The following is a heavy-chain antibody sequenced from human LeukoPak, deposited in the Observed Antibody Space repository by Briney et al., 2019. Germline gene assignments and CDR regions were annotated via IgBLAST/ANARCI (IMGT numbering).Heavy chain of an antibody. D-gene: IGHD1-26*01. CDR1: GFTSSSYA. CDR2: ISGSGGST. V-gene: IGHV3-23*01. J-gene: IGHJ4*02. Sequence: GGSLRLSCAASGFTSSSYAMSWVRQAPGKGLEWVSAISGSGGSTYYADSVKGRFTISRDNSKNTLYLQMNSLRAEDTAVYYCAKTFRGSYYFDYWGQGTLVTVSS. CDR3: AKTFRGSYYFDY.